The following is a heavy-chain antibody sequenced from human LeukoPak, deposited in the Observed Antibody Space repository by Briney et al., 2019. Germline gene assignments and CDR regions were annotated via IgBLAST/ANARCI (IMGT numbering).Heavy chain of an antibody. CDR1: GFTFSSYS. CDR3: AKSGTRSSWSPRLKTYFDY. D-gene: IGHD6-13*01. CDR2: ISYDGSNK. Sequence: GGSLRLSCAASGFTFSSYSMNWVRQAPGKGLEWVASISYDGSNKYYADSVKGRFTISRDNSKNTLYLQMNSLRAEDTSIYYCAKSGTRSSWSPRLKTYFDYWGQGTLVTVSS. V-gene: IGHV3-30*18. J-gene: IGHJ4*02.